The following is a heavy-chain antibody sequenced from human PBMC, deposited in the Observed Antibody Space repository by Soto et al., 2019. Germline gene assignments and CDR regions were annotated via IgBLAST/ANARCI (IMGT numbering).Heavy chain of an antibody. CDR3: AKHRASQFPREAFDI. V-gene: IGHV3-23*01. CDR1: GFTFSKLA. CDR2: ISASGVST. J-gene: IGHJ3*02. Sequence: GGSLRLSYVVSGFTFSKLAMSWVRQAPGKGLEWVSGISASGVSTYYVDSVKGRFTISRDNSKDTLYLQMNSLRAEDTAIYYCAKHRASQFPREAFDIWGQGTVVTVSS.